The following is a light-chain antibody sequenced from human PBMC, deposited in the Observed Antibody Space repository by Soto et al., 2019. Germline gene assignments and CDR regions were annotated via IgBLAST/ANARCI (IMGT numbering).Light chain of an antibody. CDR3: QQYDSSTKT. Sequence: IVLTQSPATLSLSPGERATLSCRASQSVRSYLAWYQNKPGQDPRLLIYDASKRATGIPDRFSGSGSGTDFNLTISRLETEDFAVYYCQQYDSSTKTFGQGTKVDIK. V-gene: IGKV3-20*01. J-gene: IGKJ1*01. CDR1: QSVRSY. CDR2: DAS.